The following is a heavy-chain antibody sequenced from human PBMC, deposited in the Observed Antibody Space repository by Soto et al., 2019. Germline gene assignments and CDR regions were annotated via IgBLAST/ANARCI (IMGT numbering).Heavy chain of an antibody. Sequence: EVQLVESGGGLVKPGGSLRLSCAASGFTFSNAWMSWVRQAPGKGLEWVGRIKRNADGGTADYAAPVKGRFTISRDDSKNMLYLQMNSLKTEDTAVYYCTTAATTVTTIDYWGQGTLVTVSS. CDR3: TTAATTVTTIDY. D-gene: IGHD4-17*01. CDR2: IKRNADGGTA. J-gene: IGHJ4*02. CDR1: GFTFSNAW. V-gene: IGHV3-15*01.